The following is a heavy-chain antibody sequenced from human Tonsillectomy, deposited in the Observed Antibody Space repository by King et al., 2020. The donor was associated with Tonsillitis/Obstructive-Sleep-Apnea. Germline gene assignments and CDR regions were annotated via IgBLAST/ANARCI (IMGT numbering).Heavy chain of an antibody. Sequence: VQLVESGGGLVKPGGSLRLSCAASGFTFSKAWMSWVRQAPGKGLEWVGRIKSKNDGGTTDYAAPVKGRFTVSRDDSKDTLYLQMNSLKTEDTAVYYCTTDDHRYCSSVNCYSWGQGTLVTVSS. V-gene: IGHV3-15*01. D-gene: IGHD2-2*01. CDR1: GFTFSKAW. CDR2: IKSKNDGGTT. CDR3: TTDDHRYCSSVNCYS. J-gene: IGHJ4*02.